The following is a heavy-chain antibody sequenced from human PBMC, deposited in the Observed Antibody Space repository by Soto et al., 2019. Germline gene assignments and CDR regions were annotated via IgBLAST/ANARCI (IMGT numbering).Heavy chain of an antibody. V-gene: IGHV1-3*01. J-gene: IGHJ4*02. CDR3: ARGRRSCTGNNCYTDFDF. Sequence: RLEWLGWIISVNDKTLYSPKFQGRLAITRDTSANTAYMDLYSLRSEDSAVYYCARGRRSCTGNNCYTDFDFWGQGSLVTVSS. CDR2: IISVNDKT. D-gene: IGHD2-2*02.